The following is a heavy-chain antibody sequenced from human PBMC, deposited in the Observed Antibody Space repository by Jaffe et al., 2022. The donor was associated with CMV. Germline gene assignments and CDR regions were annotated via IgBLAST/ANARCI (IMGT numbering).Heavy chain of an antibody. CDR1: GFTFSSYE. V-gene: IGHV3-48*03. D-gene: IGHD6-13*01. J-gene: IGHJ4*02. CDR2: ISSSGSTI. CDR3: ARRGGSSWLSDY. Sequence: EVQLVESGGGLVQPGGSLRLSCAASGFTFSSYEMNWVRQAPGKGLEWVSYISSSGSTIYYADSVKGRFTISRDNAKNSLYLQMNSLRAEDTAVYYCARRGGSSWLSDYWGQGTLVTVSS.